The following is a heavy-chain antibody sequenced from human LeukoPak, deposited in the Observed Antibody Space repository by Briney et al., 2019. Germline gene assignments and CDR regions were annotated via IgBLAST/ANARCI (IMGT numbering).Heavy chain of an antibody. V-gene: IGHV1-46*01. D-gene: IGHD6-19*01. Sequence: ASVKVSCKASGYTFTSYYMHWVRQAPGQGLEWMGIINPSGGSTSYAQKFQGRVTMTRDTSMSTVYMELSSLRSEDTAVYYCASAVAGMGDYFDYWGQGTLVTVSS. CDR1: GYTFTSYY. CDR2: INPSGGST. CDR3: ASAVAGMGDYFDY. J-gene: IGHJ4*02.